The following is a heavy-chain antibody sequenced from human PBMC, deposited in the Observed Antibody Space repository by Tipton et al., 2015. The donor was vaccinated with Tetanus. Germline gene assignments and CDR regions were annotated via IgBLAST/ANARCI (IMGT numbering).Heavy chain of an antibody. D-gene: IGHD2-15*01. V-gene: IGHV4-39*01. J-gene: IGHJ5*02. CDR3: ARQSCSGGSCRFDP. CDR2: IHYNGST. Sequence: TLSLTCRVSGGSLIVSNFYWGWISQPPGKGLERFGGIHYNGSTYRNPSLNSLVTISVDTSKNQFSLNLTSVTAADTAFYYCARQSCSGGSCRFDPWGQGTLVTVSS. CDR1: GGSLIVSNFY.